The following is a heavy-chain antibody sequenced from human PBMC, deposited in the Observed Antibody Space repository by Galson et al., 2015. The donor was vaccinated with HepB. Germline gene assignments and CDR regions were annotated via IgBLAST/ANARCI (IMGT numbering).Heavy chain of an antibody. CDR2: ISYDGSNK. CDR1: GFTFSSYA. V-gene: IGHV3-30*04. D-gene: IGHD5-18*01. Sequence: SLRLSCAASGFTFSSYAMHWVRQAPGKGLEWVAVISYDGSNKYYADSVKGRFTISRDNSKNTLYLQMNSLRAEDTAVYYCARMEPGYSYGCIDYWGQGTLVTVSS. CDR3: ARMEPGYSYGCIDY. J-gene: IGHJ4*02.